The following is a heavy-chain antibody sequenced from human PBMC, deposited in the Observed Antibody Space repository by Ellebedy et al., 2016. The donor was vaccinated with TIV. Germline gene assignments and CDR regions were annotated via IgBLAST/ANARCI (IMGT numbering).Heavy chain of an antibody. Sequence: SGPTLVKPTETLTLTCTVSGFSLSNARMGVSWIRQPPGKALEWLAHIFSNDEKSYSTSLKSRLTISKDTSKSQVVLTMTNMDPVDTATYYCALRKVRGYYFDYWGQGTLVTVSS. CDR2: IFSNDEK. V-gene: IGHV2-26*01. D-gene: IGHD3-3*01. J-gene: IGHJ4*02. CDR1: GFSLSNARMG. CDR3: ALRKVRGYYFDY.